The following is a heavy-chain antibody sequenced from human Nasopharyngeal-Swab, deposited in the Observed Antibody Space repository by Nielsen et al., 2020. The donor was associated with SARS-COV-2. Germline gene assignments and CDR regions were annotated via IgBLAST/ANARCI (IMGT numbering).Heavy chain of an antibody. CDR2: INSDGSST. CDR1: GFTFSSYW. V-gene: IGHV3-74*01. D-gene: IGHD2-2*01. CDR3: ARDKVVVVPAAIYYYGMDV. J-gene: IGHJ6*02. Sequence: GESLKISCAASGFTFSSYWMHWVRQAPGKGLVWVSRINSDGSSTSYADSVKGRFTISRDNAKNTLYLQMNSLGAEDMAVYYCARDKVVVVPAAIYYYGMDVWGQGTTVTVSS.